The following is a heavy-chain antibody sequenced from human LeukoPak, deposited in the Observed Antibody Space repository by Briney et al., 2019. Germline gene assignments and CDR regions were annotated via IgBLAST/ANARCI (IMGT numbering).Heavy chain of an antibody. Sequence: GGSLGLSCAASGFTFSSYWMHWVRQAPGKGLVWVSRINSDGSSTRNADFVKGRFTISRDNAKNTLYLQMNSLRAEDTAVYYCARELVGYCSSTSCNNWFDHWGQGTLVTVSS. CDR2: INSDGSST. D-gene: IGHD2-2*01. J-gene: IGHJ5*02. V-gene: IGHV3-74*01. CDR1: GFTFSSYW. CDR3: ARELVGYCSSTSCNNWFDH.